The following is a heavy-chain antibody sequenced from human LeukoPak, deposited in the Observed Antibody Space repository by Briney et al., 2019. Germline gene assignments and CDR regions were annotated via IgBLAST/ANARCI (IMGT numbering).Heavy chain of an antibody. V-gene: IGHV3-23*01. J-gene: IGHJ4*02. D-gene: IGHD3-22*01. CDR1: GFTFSSYA. Sequence: GGSLRLSCAASGFTFSSYAMSWVRQAPGKGLEWVSAISCSGGSTYYADSVKDRFTISRDNSKNTVYLQMNSPRAEDTAVYYCAKDLGRITMIVVVITLDYWGQGTLVTVSS. CDR3: AKDLGRITMIVVVITLDY. CDR2: ISCSGGST.